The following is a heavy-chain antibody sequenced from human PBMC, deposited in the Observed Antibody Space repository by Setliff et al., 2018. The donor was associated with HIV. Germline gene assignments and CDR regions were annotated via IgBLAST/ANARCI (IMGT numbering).Heavy chain of an antibody. Sequence: ASVKVSCKASGYNFNNHGITWVRQAPGRGLEWGGWIGYNGNTNYAQKFQGRVTMTTDTSTNTAYMDLTSLKSDDTAVYYCARDPTAPSITIFGVVGATYWFDPWGPGTLVTV. D-gene: IGHD3-3*01. CDR3: ARDPTAPSITIFGVVGATYWFDP. CDR2: IGYNGNT. CDR1: GYNFNNHG. V-gene: IGHV1-18*01. J-gene: IGHJ5*02.